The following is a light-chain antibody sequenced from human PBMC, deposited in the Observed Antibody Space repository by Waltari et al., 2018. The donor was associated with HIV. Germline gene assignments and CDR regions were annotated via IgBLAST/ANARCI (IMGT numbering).Light chain of an antibody. CDR1: QGISNY. CDR2: AAS. V-gene: IGKV1D-8*01. Sequence: VIWMTQSPPLFSASAGDRVTISCRLNQGISNYLVWFQQKPGKAPELILYAASTLQSGVSSRFSGSGSGTDFTLTINNLQSEDFATYYCQQYYSFPWTFGQGTRVEIK. J-gene: IGKJ1*01. CDR3: QQYYSFPWT.